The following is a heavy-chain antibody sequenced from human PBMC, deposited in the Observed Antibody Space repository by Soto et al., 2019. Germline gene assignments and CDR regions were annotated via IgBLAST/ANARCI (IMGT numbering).Heavy chain of an antibody. CDR3: ARVRVPADSNYHYAIDA. J-gene: IGHJ6*04. V-gene: IGHV1-3*04. CDR2: INTGNGNT. Sequence: ASGKVSCTSSGYPFTSYAIHWVRQAPGQRLEWMGWINTGNGNTKYSQRFQGRVTITRDTSASTAYMELSSLISEDTAVDYCARVRVPADSNYHYAIDAWGKGTTVTVSS. CDR1: GYPFTSYA. D-gene: IGHD3-10*01.